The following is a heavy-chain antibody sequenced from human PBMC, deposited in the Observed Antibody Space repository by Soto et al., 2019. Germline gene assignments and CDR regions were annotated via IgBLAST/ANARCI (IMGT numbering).Heavy chain of an antibody. J-gene: IGHJ2*01. V-gene: IGHV4-38-2*02. CDR2: IYHSGST. CDR1: GYSISSGYY. CDR3: ARDGGRGRRWLQFTFDL. Sequence: PSETLSFTCAVSGYSISSGYYWGWIWQPPGEGLEWIGSIYHSGSTYYNPSLKLGVTISVDTSKNQFYLKLSSVTAADTDVYYCARDGGRGRRWLQFTFDLWGRGTLVTVS. D-gene: IGHD5-12*01.